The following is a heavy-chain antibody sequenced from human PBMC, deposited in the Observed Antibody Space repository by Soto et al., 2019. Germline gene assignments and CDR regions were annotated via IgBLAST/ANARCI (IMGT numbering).Heavy chain of an antibody. J-gene: IGHJ3*02. CDR3: AKRSYGSGSRTDAFXI. CDR2: ISGSGGST. Sequence: GGSLRLSCAASGFTFSSYAMSWVRQAPGKGLEWVSAISGSGGSTYYADSVKGRFTISRDNSKNTLYLQMNSLRAEDTAVYYCAKRSYGSGSRTDAFXIWGQGTMVTVSS. D-gene: IGHD3-10*01. V-gene: IGHV3-23*01. CDR1: GFTFSSYA.